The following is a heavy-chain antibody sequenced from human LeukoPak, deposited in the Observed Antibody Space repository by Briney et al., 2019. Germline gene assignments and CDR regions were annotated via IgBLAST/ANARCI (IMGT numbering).Heavy chain of an antibody. V-gene: IGHV4-59*01. CDR3: ARVKGPYGGKGEQEFDY. D-gene: IGHD4-23*01. CDR1: GGSISSYY. J-gene: IGHJ4*02. CDR2: IYYSGST. Sequence: SETLSLTCTVSGGSISSYYWSWIRQPPGKGLEWIGYIYYSGSTNYNPSLKSRVTISVDTSKNQFSLKLSSVTAADTAVYYCARVKGPYGGKGEQEFDYWGQGTLVTVSS.